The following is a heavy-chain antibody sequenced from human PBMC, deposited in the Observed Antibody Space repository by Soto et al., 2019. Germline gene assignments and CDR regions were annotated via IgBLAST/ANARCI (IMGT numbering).Heavy chain of an antibody. Sequence: PGGSLRLSCAASGFTFSGYGMHWVRQAPGKGLEWVAVIWYDGSNKYYTDYAKGRFTISRDNSKNTLYLQMNSLRTKDTAVYYCGRDRGAMGTFLRDQWGQGTLVNVSS. J-gene: IGHJ5*02. CDR1: GFTFSGYG. D-gene: IGHD3-10*01. V-gene: IGHV3-33*01. CDR3: GRDRGAMGTFLRDQ. CDR2: IWYDGSNK.